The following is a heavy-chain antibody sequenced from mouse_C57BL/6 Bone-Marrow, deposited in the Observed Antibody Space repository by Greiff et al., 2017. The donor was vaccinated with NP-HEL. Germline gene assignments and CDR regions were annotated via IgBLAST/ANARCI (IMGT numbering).Heavy chain of an antibody. Sequence: QVQLKQSGPELVKPGASVKISCKASGYAFSSSWMNWVKQRPGKGLEWIGRIYPGDGDTNYNGKFKGKATLTADKSSSTAYMQLSSLTSEDSAVYFCVRSETPWFAYWGQGTLVTVSA. CDR3: VRSETPWFAY. CDR2: IYPGDGDT. D-gene: IGHD1-1*01. CDR1: GYAFSSSW. V-gene: IGHV1-82*01. J-gene: IGHJ3*01.